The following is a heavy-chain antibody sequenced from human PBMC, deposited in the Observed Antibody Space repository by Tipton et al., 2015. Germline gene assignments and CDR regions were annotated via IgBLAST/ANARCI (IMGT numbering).Heavy chain of an antibody. CDR3: ALTNWFDP. CDR2: INSDASEK. J-gene: IGHJ5*02. Sequence: SLRLSCAASGFTFSNFWMNWVRQAPGQGLEWVANINSDASEKYYVDSVKGRFTISRDNAKNSLYLHIDSLRAEDTAVYYCALTNWFDPWGQGTLVTVSS. CDR1: GFTFSNFW. V-gene: IGHV3-7*01.